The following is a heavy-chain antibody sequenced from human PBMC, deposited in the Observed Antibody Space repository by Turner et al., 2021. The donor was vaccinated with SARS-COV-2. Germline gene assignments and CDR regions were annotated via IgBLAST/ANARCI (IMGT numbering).Heavy chain of an antibody. CDR2: INPGRGTT. D-gene: IGHD6-13*01. CDR3: ARDQGGITAADS. J-gene: IGHJ5*02. CDR1: GYIFDTYY. Sequence: QVRLVQSGAEVKKPGASVTVYCQASGYIFDTYYIHWVRQAPGQGVEWVGLINPGRGTTAYARKFQDRVSMTRDTSTNTVYMDLNRLRSEDTAMYFCARDQGGITAADSWGQGTLVTVSS. V-gene: IGHV1-46*02.